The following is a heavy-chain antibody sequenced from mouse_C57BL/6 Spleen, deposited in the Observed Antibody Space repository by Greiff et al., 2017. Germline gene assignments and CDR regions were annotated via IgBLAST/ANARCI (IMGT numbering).Heavy chain of an antibody. CDR2: ISDGGSYT. Sequence: EVHLVESGGGLVKPGGSLKLSCAVSGFTFSSYAMSWVRQTPEKRLEWVATISDGGSYTYYPDNVKGRFTISRDNAKNNLYLQMSHLKSEDTAMYDCARDPYDYDVGYWGQGTSVTVSS. V-gene: IGHV5-4*01. CDR3: ARDPYDYDVGY. D-gene: IGHD2-4*01. CDR1: GFTFSSYA. J-gene: IGHJ4*01.